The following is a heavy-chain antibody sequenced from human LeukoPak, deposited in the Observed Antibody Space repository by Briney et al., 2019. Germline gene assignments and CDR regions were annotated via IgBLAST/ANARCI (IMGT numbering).Heavy chain of an antibody. CDR3: ARRVLIDYYDSSGYYLIDY. D-gene: IGHD3-22*01. Sequence: ASVKVSCKASGYTFTSYDINWVRQATGQGLEWMGWMNPNSGNTGYAQKFQGRVTMTRNTSISTAYMELSSLRSEDTAVYYCARRVLIDYYDSSGYYLIDYWGQGTLVTVSS. CDR1: GYTFTSYD. CDR2: MNPNSGNT. V-gene: IGHV1-8*01. J-gene: IGHJ4*02.